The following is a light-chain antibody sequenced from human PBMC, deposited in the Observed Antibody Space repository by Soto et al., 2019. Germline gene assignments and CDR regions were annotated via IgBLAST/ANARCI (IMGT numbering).Light chain of an antibody. V-gene: IGLV2-14*01. Sequence: QSALTQPASVSGSPGQSITISCTGTSSDIGGYNYVSWYQQHPGKAPKLMIYAVSNRPSGVSNRFSGSKSGNTASLTISGLQPEDAADYYCTSYTSSRTWVFGGGTKVTVL. J-gene: IGLJ3*02. CDR1: SSDIGGYNY. CDR2: AVS. CDR3: TSYTSSRTWV.